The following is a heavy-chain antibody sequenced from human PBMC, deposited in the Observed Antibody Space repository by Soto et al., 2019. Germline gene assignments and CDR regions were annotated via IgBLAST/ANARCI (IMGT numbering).Heavy chain of an antibody. D-gene: IGHD4-17*01. V-gene: IGHV1-3*04. J-gene: IGHJ2*01. Sequence: QVQLVQSGAEEKKPGASVKVSCKTSGYTFTSYAIHWVRQAPGQRLEWMGWINTGDGVTKYAQNFQGRVTITRDTAASTAYMELSSLRSEDTAVYYCARGDSWETTGWHFDLWGRGTLVTVSS. CDR1: GYTFTSYA. CDR3: ARGDSWETTGWHFDL. CDR2: INTGDGVT.